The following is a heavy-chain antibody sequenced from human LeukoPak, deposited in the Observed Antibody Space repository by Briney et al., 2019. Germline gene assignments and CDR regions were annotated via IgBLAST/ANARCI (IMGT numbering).Heavy chain of an antibody. D-gene: IGHD1-26*01. CDR1: GGTFSSYA. CDR2: IIPIFGTA. V-gene: IGHV1-69*13. J-gene: IGHJ5*02. Sequence: ASVKVSCKASGGTFSSYAISWVRQAPGQGLEWMGGIIPIFGTANYAQKFQGRVTITADESTSTAYMELSSLRSEDTAVYYCATDLPRPVWELLRGGSDWFDPWGQGTLVTVSS. CDR3: ATDLPRPVWELLRGGSDWFDP.